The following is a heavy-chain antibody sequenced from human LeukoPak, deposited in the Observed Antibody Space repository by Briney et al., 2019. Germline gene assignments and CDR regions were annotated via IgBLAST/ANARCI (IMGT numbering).Heavy chain of an antibody. V-gene: IGHV3-73*01. D-gene: IGHD3-3*01. J-gene: IGHJ4*02. Sequence: GGSLRLSCAASGFTFSDSNMHWVRQASGKGPEWVGRIRSRANNYATAYGASVTGRFTISRDDSKNTAYLQMNSLKTEDTAVFYCTRTPDFLSGYSDWGQGTLVTVSS. CDR1: GFTFSDSN. CDR2: IRSRANNYAT. CDR3: TRTPDFLSGYSD.